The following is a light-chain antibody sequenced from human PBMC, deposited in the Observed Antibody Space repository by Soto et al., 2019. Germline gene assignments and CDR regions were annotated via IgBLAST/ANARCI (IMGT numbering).Light chain of an antibody. J-gene: IGKJ5*01. CDR1: QSVSSSY. CDR3: QQRSNWAIT. Sequence: EIVLTQSPGTLSLSPVERATLSCMASQSVSSSYLAWYQQKPGQAPRLLIYDASNRATGIPARFSGSGSGTDFTLTISGLEPEDFAVYYCQQRSNWAITFGQGTRLEIK. V-gene: IGKV3-11*01. CDR2: DAS.